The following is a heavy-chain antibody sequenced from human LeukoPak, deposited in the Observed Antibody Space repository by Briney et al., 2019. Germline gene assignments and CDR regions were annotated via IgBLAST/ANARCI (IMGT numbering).Heavy chain of an antibody. D-gene: IGHD3-22*01. J-gene: IGHJ4*02. CDR2: ISGSGHKT. Sequence: GGSLRLSCSASGFTFSRFAMSWVRQLPGKGLEWVSSISGSGHKTYYGDSAKGRFSVSRDNSKNTLYLQMDSLRADDSALYYCAKDANYYDSSGYLIPFDYWGQGTLVTVSS. CDR3: AKDANYYDSSGYLIPFDY. CDR1: GFTFSRFA. V-gene: IGHV3-23*01.